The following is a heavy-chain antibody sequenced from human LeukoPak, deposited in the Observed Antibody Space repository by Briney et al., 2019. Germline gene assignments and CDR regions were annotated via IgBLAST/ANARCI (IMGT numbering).Heavy chain of an antibody. V-gene: IGHV3-53*01. D-gene: IGHD1-26*01. Sequence: GGSLRLSCAASGFTVNSNYMNWVRQAPGKGLEWVSVVYSDDTTYYADSVKGRFTISRDNSKNTLYLQMNNLRAEDTAVYYCARGGGYYAIDYWGQGTLVTVSS. CDR2: VYSDDTT. CDR1: GFTVNSNY. J-gene: IGHJ4*02. CDR3: ARGGGYYAIDY.